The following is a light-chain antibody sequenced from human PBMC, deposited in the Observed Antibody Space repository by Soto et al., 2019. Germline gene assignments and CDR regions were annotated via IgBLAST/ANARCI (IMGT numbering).Light chain of an antibody. CDR3: QSYDSSLGGWV. Sequence: QTVVTQPPSVSGAPGQRVTISCTGSSSNIGAGYEVHWYQQLPGTAPKLLIYANSNRPSGVPDRFSGSKSGTSASLAITGLQAEDDADYYCQSYDSSLGGWVFGGGTKLTVL. CDR2: ANS. V-gene: IGLV1-40*01. CDR1: SSNIGAGYE. J-gene: IGLJ3*02.